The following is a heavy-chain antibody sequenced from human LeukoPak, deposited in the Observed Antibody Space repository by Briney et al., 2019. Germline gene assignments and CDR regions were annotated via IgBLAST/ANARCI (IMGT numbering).Heavy chain of an antibody. D-gene: IGHD2-15*01. CDR1: GGSISSYY. CDR2: IYTSGST. J-gene: IGHJ5*02. Sequence: SETLSLTCTVSGGSISSYYWSWIRQPAGGGLEWIGHIYTSGSTNYNPSLKSRVTMSLDTSKNQFSLKLTSVTAADTAVYYCARDLVAVYNWFDPWGQGTMVTVSS. CDR3: ARDLVAVYNWFDP. V-gene: IGHV4-4*07.